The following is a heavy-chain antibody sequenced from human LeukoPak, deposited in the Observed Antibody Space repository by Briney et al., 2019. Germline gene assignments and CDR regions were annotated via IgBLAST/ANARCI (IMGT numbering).Heavy chain of an antibody. D-gene: IGHD6-19*01. Sequence: SETLSLTCTVSGGSISSSSYYWGWIRQPPGKGLEWIGSIYYSGSTYYNPSLKSRVTISVDTSKNQFSLKLSSVTAADTAVYYCARHQWLAPHFDYWGQGTLVTVSS. V-gene: IGHV4-39*01. J-gene: IGHJ4*02. CDR3: ARHQWLAPHFDY. CDR1: GGSISSSSYY. CDR2: IYYSGST.